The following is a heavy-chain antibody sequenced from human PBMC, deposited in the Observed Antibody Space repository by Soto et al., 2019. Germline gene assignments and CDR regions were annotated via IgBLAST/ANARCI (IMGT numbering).Heavy chain of an antibody. CDR1: GGSISGYY. Sequence: SETLSLTCTVSGGSISGYYWSWIRQPPGKGLEWIGYIYYSGSTNYNPSLKSRVTISVDTSKNQFSLKLSSVTAADTAVYYCARVRDSSGWYEAGGGAFDIWGQGTMVTVSS. CDR3: ARVRDSSGWYEAGGGAFDI. D-gene: IGHD6-19*01. CDR2: IYYSGST. V-gene: IGHV4-59*01. J-gene: IGHJ3*02.